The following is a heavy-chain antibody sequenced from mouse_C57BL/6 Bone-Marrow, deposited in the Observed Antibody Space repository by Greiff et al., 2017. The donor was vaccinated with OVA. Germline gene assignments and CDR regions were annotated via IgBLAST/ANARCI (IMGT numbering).Heavy chain of an antibody. V-gene: IGHV1-54*01. CDR1: GYAFTNYL. CDR2: INPGSGGT. J-gene: IGHJ3*01. D-gene: IGHD1-1*01. Sequence: VKLMESGAELVRPGTSVKVSCKASGYAFTNYLIEWVKQRPGQGLEWIGVINPGSGGTNYNEKFKGKATLTADKSSSTAYMQLSSLTSEDSAVYFCARGGYYGSSYDWFAYWGQGTLVTVSA. CDR3: ARGGYYGSSYDWFAY.